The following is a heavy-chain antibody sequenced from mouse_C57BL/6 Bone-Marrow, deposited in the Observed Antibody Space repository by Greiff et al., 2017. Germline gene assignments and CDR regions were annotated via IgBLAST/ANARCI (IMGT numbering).Heavy chain of an antibody. D-gene: IGHD1-1*01. CDR1: GYTFTSYG. J-gene: IGHJ2*01. V-gene: IGHV1-81*01. Sequence: VHLVESGAELARPGASVKLSCKASGYTFTSYGISWVKQRTGQGLEWIGEIYPRSGNTYYNEKFKGKATLTADKSSSTAYMRLRSLTSEDSAVYFCARSLRYYGGNSFDYWGQGTTLTVSS. CDR2: IYPRSGNT. CDR3: ARSLRYYGGNSFDY.